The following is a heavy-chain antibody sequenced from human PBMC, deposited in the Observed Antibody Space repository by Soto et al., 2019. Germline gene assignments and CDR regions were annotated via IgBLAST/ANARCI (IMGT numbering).Heavy chain of an antibody. D-gene: IGHD3-3*01. CDR1: GFTFSSYG. V-gene: IGHV3-30*18. Sequence: QVQLVESGGGVVQPGRSLRLSCAASGFTFSSYGMHWVRQAPGKGLEWVAVISYDGSNKYYADSVKGRFTISRDNSKNTLYLQMNSLRAEETAVDYCAKGGRFLEWPRRWFEPWGQGTLVNVSS. CDR2: ISYDGSNK. J-gene: IGHJ5*02. CDR3: AKGGRFLEWPRRWFEP.